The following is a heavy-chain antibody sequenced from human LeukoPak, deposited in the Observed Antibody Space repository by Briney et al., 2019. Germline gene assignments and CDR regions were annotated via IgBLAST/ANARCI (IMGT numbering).Heavy chain of an antibody. CDR1: GGSFSGYY. CDR3: ARENTSSPLINWFDP. Sequence: SETLSLTCAVYGGSFSGYYWTWIRQPPGKGLQWIGEINHSGSTNSNPSLKSRVTISVDTSKNQFSLKLSSVTAADTAVYYCARENTSSPLINWFDPWGQGTLVTVSS. CDR2: INHSGST. V-gene: IGHV4-34*01. D-gene: IGHD6-13*01. J-gene: IGHJ5*02.